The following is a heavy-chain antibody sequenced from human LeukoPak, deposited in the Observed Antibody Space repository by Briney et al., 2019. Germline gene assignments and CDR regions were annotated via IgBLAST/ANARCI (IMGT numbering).Heavy chain of an antibody. CDR2: INPNSGGT. V-gene: IGHV1-2*02. CDR1: GYTFTGYY. J-gene: IGHJ4*02. Sequence: GASVKVSCKASGYTFTGYYMHWLRQAPGQGLEWMGWINPNSGGTNYAQKFQGRVTMTRDTSISTAYMELSRLRSDDTAVYYCARDLDYDFWSGYYVAFGYWGQGTLVTVSS. D-gene: IGHD3-3*01. CDR3: ARDLDYDFWSGYYVAFGY.